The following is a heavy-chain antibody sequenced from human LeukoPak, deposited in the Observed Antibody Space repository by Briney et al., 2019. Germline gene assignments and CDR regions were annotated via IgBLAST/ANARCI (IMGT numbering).Heavy chain of an antibody. CDR3: ARALDEGARFDY. J-gene: IGHJ4*02. CDR2: ISYDGSNK. CDR1: GFTFSTYA. Sequence: GGSLRLSCTASGFTFSTYAMHWVRQAPGKGLEWVAVISYDGSNKYYTDSVKGRFTISRDNSKNTLYLQMNSLRAEDTAVYYCARALDEGARFDYWGQGTLVTVSS. V-gene: IGHV3-30-3*01.